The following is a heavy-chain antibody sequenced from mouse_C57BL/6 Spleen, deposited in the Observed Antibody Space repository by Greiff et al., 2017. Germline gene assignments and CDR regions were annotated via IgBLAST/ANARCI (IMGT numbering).Heavy chain of an antibody. J-gene: IGHJ3*01. CDR2: IRLRSDNYGT. CDR3: TGVFAY. V-gene: IGHV6-3*01. Sequence: EVQLLESGAGLVQPGGSMKLSCVASGFTFSNYWMNWVRQSPGQGLEWVAQIRLRSDNYGTHYAESVKGTFTISRDDSKSSVYLQMNNLRAEDNGIYYCTGVFAYWGQGTLVTVSA. CDR1: GFTFSNYW.